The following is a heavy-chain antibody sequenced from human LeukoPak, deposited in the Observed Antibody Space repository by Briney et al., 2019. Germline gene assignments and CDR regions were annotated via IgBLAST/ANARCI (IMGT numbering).Heavy chain of an antibody. CDR1: GGSFSGYY. J-gene: IGHJ3*02. CDR3: ARGRSLGYCSSTSCYRRAFGI. V-gene: IGHV4-34*01. D-gene: IGHD2-2*02. CDR2: INHSGST. Sequence: PSETLSLTCAVYGGSFSGYYWSWIRQPPGKGLEWIGEINHSGSTNYNPSLKSRVTISVDTSKNQLSLKLSSVTAADTAVYYCARGRSLGYCSSTSCYRRAFGIWGQGTMVTVSS.